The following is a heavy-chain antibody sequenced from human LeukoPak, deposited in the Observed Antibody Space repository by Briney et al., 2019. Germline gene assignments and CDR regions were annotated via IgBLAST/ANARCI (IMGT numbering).Heavy chain of an antibody. J-gene: IGHJ5*02. CDR2: IYSGGST. V-gene: IGHV3-53*01. D-gene: IGHD3-16*01. CDR3: VTRLA. Sequence: GGSLRLSCAASGFAVSSNYMSWVRQAPGKGLDWVSMIYSGGSTNYADSVKGRFTISRDSSKNTLYLQMNSLRAEDTAVYYCVTRLAWGQGTLVTVSS. CDR1: GFAVSSNY.